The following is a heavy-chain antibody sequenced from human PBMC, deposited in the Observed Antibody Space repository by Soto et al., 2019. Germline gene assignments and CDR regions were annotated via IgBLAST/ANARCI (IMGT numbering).Heavy chain of an antibody. Sequence: QVHLVQSGAEVKKPGASVKVSCKGSGYAFTTYGITWVRQAPGQGLEWMGWISAHNGNTNYAQKLQGRVTVTRDTATSTAYMQLSSLRSDDTAGYYCARGRYGDYWGQGALVTVSS. D-gene: IGHD1-1*01. CDR1: GYAFTTYG. V-gene: IGHV1-18*01. CDR2: ISAHNGNT. J-gene: IGHJ4*02. CDR3: ARGRYGDY.